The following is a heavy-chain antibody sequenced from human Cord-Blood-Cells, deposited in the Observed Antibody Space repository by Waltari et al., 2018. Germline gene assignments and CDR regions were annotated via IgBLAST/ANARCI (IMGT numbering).Heavy chain of an antibody. V-gene: IGHV3-15*01. J-gene: IGHJ4*02. Sequence: EVQLVESGGGLVKPGGSLRLSCAASGFTFSNAWMSWVRQAPGKGLEWVGRIKRNTDGGTTDYAAPVKGRFTIARDDSKNTLYLQMNSLKTEDIAVYYCTTEVYSSSWYWGQGTLVTVSS. D-gene: IGHD6-13*01. CDR1: GFTFSNAW. CDR2: IKRNTDGGTT. CDR3: TTEVYSSSWY.